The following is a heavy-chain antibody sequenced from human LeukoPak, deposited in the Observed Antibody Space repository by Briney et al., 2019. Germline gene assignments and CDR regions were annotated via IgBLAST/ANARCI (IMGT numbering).Heavy chain of an antibody. V-gene: IGHV4-39*02. CDR3: ASRFDY. CDR2: IYFSGST. Sequence: SETLSLTCTVSGGSISSSGYYWGWIRQPPGKGLEWIGSIYFSGSTYYNPSLKSRVTISADTSKSHFSLKMSSVAAADTAVYYCASRFDYWGQGILVTVSP. J-gene: IGHJ4*02. CDR1: GGSISSSGYY.